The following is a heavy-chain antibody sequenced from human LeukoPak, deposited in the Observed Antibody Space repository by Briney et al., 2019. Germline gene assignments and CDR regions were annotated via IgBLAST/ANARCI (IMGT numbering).Heavy chain of an antibody. V-gene: IGHV3-20*04. CDR2: INFNGGSR. CDR1: GFTLDDYG. J-gene: IGHJ4*02. Sequence: PGVSVTLSCAASGFTLDDYGMSWLRQAPGQGLAGVSCINFNGGSRGYEDSVKGRFTISRDNAKNSLYLQMNSLRAADTALYYCARVREDYGHYWYYFDYWGQGTMVTVSS. CDR3: ARVREDYGHYWYYFDY. D-gene: IGHD4-17*01.